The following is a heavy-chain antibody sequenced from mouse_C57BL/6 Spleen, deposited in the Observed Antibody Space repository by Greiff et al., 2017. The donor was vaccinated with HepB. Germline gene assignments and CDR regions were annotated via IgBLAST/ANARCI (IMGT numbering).Heavy chain of an antibody. CDR2: ISSGSSTI. CDR3: ARTYGSSYAGGVMDY. CDR1: GFTFSDYG. J-gene: IGHJ4*01. Sequence: EVKLVESGGGLVKPGGSLKLSCAASGFTFSDYGMHWVRQAPEKGLEWVAYISSGSSTIYYADTVKGRFTISRDNAKNTLFLQMTSLWSEDTAMYYCARTYGSSYAGGVMDYWGQGTSVTVSS. D-gene: IGHD1-1*01. V-gene: IGHV5-17*01.